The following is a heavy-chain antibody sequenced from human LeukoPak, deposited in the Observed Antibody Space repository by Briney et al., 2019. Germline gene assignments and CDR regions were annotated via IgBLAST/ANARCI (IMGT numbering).Heavy chain of an antibody. CDR1: GFTFSNYA. J-gene: IGHJ5*02. CDR3: AKDPALLPPGIAAAGIGWFDP. CDR2: ISGSGDRT. Sequence: GGSLRLSCAASGFTFSNYAMTWVRQAPGTGLEWVSTISGSGDRTFYADSVKGRFTISRDNSKNTLDLQMNSLRAEDTALYYCAKDPALLPPGIAAAGIGWFDPWGQGTLVTVSS. V-gene: IGHV3-23*01. D-gene: IGHD6-13*01.